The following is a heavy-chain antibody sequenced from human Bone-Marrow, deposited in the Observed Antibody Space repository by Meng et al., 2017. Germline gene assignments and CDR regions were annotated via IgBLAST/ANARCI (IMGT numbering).Heavy chain of an antibody. V-gene: IGHV7-4-1*02. D-gene: IGHD3-10*01. Sequence: ASVKVSCKASGYTFPDYWLHWVRQAPGQGLEWMGWINTNTGNPTYAQGFTGRFVFSLDTSVSTAYLQISSLKAEDTAVYYCARDQFANGVDVWGQGTTVTVSS. CDR1: GYTFPDYW. J-gene: IGHJ6*02. CDR2: INTNTGNP. CDR3: ARDQFANGVDV.